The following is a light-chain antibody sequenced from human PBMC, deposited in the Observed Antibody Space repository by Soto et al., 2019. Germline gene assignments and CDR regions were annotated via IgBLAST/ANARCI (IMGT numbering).Light chain of an antibody. CDR3: CSYAGGSTVV. CDR2: EDN. Sequence: QSALTQPASVSGSPGQSITISCTGTSSDVGNYNLVSWYQQHPGKAPKLMIYEDNKRPSGVSNRFSGSKSGNTASLTISGLQAGDEAAYYCCSYAGGSTVVFGGGTQLTVL. J-gene: IGLJ7*01. CDR1: SSDVGNYNL. V-gene: IGLV2-23*01.